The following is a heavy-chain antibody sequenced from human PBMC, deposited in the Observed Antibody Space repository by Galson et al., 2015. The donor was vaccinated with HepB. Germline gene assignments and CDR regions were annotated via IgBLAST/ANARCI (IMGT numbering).Heavy chain of an antibody. CDR3: AKDMAGVRKGYGSGSMGFAFDI. Sequence: SLRLSCAASGFTFDDYAMHWVRQAPGKGLEWVSGISWNSGSIGYADSVKGRFTISRDNAKNSLYLQMNSLRAEDTALYYCAKDMAGVRKGYGSGSMGFAFDIWGQGTMVTVSS. CDR2: ISWNSGSI. D-gene: IGHD3-10*01. J-gene: IGHJ3*02. V-gene: IGHV3-9*01. CDR1: GFTFDDYA.